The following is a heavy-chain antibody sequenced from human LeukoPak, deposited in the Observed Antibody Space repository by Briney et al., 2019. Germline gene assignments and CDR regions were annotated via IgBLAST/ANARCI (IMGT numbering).Heavy chain of an antibody. Sequence: SETLSLTCTVSGGSISSGDYYWSWIRQHPGKGLEWIGYISYTGSTYYNPSLKSRVTISADTSENQFSLKLSSVTAADTAVYYCARDRSRYSSTWGFDYWGQGTLVTVSS. CDR1: GGSISSGDYY. J-gene: IGHJ4*02. V-gene: IGHV4-31*03. D-gene: IGHD6-13*01. CDR3: ARDRSRYSSTWGFDY. CDR2: ISYTGST.